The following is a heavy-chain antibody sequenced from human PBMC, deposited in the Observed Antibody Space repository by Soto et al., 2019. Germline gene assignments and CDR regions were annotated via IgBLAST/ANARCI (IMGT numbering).Heavy chain of an antibody. CDR2: IYYSGST. CDR3: ARQQGGWDYSNGQSLYYYYYMDV. Sequence: SETLSLTCTVSGGSISSYYWSWIRQPPGKGLEWIGYIYYSGSTNYNPSLKSRVTISVDTSKNQFSLKLSSVTAADTAVYYCARQQGGWDYSNGQSLYYYYYMDVWGKGTTVTVSS. V-gene: IGHV4-59*08. J-gene: IGHJ6*03. CDR1: GGSISSYY. D-gene: IGHD4-4*01.